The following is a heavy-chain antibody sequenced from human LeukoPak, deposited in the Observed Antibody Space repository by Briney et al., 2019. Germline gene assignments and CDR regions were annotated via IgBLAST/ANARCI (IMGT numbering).Heavy chain of an antibody. V-gene: IGHV4-39*01. CDR3: ARLRLAVGYYYYGMDV. CDR1: SGSISSSSYY. D-gene: IGHD3-16*01. Sequence: SETLSLTCTVSSGSISSSSYYWGWIRQPPGKGLEWIGNIYYSGSTYYNPSLKSRVTISVDTSKNQFSLKLSSVTAADTAVYYCARLRLAVGYYYYGMDVWGQGTTVTVSS. J-gene: IGHJ6*02. CDR2: IYYSGST.